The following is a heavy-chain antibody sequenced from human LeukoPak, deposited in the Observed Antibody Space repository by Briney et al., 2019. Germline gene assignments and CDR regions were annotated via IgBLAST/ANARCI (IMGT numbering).Heavy chain of an antibody. CDR2: ISAYNGNT. Sequence: GASVKVSCKASGYTFTSYGISWVRQAPGQGLEWMGWISAYNGNTNYAQKLQGRVTMTTDTSTSTAYMELRSLRSDDTAVYYCARDLSHGYSYGLAPGSGDWGQGTLVTVSS. V-gene: IGHV1-18*01. J-gene: IGHJ4*02. CDR1: GYTFTSYG. CDR3: ARDLSHGYSYGLAPGSGD. D-gene: IGHD5-18*01.